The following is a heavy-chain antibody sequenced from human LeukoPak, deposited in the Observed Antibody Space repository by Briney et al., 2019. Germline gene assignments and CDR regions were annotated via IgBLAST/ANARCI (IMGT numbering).Heavy chain of an antibody. Sequence: GASVKVSCKVSGYTLTELSMHWVRQAPGKGLEWIGGFDPEDGETIYAQKFQGRVTMTEDTSTDTAYMELSSLRSEDTAVYYCATSDILTGYTVDHWGQGTLVTVSS. CDR1: GYTLTELS. D-gene: IGHD3-9*01. J-gene: IGHJ4*02. CDR3: ATSDILTGYTVDH. V-gene: IGHV1-24*01. CDR2: FDPEDGET.